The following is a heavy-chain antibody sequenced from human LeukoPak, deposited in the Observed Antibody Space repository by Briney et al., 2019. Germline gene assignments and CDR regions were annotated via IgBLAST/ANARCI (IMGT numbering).Heavy chain of an antibody. J-gene: IGHJ4*02. CDR2: ISGSGGST. V-gene: IGHV3-23*01. CDR3: AKKAQYDGHYPLDY. D-gene: IGHD4/OR15-4a*01. Sequence: PGGSLRLSCAASGFTSSNYAMSWVRQAPGKGLEWVSAISGSGGSTYYADSVKGRFTISRDMSKNTLDLQMNSLRVEDTAVYYCAKKAQYDGHYPLDYWGQGTLVTVSA. CDR1: GFTSSNYA.